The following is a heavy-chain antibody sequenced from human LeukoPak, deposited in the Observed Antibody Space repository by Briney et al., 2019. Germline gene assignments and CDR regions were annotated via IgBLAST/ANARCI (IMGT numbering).Heavy chain of an antibody. D-gene: IGHD3-9*01. Sequence: GGSLRLSCAAAGFTFSSYAMHWVRQAPGKGLEWVAVISYDGSDKCYADSVKGRFTISRDNSKNTLYLQMNSLRSEDTAVYYCARGGTYCDILTGYYYSDYWGQGTLVTVSS. CDR2: ISYDGSDK. V-gene: IGHV3-30-3*01. CDR3: ARGGTYCDILTGYYYSDY. J-gene: IGHJ4*02. CDR1: GFTFSSYA.